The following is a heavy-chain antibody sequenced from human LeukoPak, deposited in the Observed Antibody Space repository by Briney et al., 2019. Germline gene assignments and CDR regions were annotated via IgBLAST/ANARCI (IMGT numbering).Heavy chain of an antibody. V-gene: IGHV4-4*02. CDR3: ARDEEHTYGSVFGY. CDR2: ISHSGST. CDR1: GGSITSSNW. J-gene: IGHJ4*02. Sequence: SETLSLTCAVSGGSITSSNWWSWVRQPPGKGLEWIGEISHSGSTHYNPSLKSRVTISVDTSKNQFSLNLNSVTAADTAVYYCARDEEHTYGSVFGYWGQGTLVTVSS. D-gene: IGHD5-18*01.